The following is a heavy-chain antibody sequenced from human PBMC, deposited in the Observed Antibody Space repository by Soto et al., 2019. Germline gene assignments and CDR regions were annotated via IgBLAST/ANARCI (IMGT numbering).Heavy chain of an antibody. CDR1: GGSVNGYY. CDR2: IFHSGNA. D-gene: IGHD2-15*01. Sequence: PSETLSLTCAVYGGSVNGYYWNWIRQPPGKRLEWIGFIFHSGNAKYNPSLKSRVTISIDTSKSQFSLSLDSVTAADTAVYFCARAHAPTLPFDYWGLGTLVTVSS. CDR3: ARAHAPTLPFDY. V-gene: IGHV4-59*02. J-gene: IGHJ4*01.